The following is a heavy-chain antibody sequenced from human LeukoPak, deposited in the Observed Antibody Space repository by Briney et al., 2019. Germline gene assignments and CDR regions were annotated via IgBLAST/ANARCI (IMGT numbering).Heavy chain of an antibody. CDR2: ISGSGANT. V-gene: IGHV3-23*01. D-gene: IGHD6-13*01. J-gene: IGHJ4*02. CDR3: AKDDGIASAGTIF. CDR1: GFTFSAHA. Sequence: GGSLRLSCGASGFTFSAHAMSWVRQAPGRGLEWVSVISGSGANTHYADSVKGRFTISRDNSKNPLYLQMNSLRAGDTAVYYCAKDDGIASAGTIFWGQGTLVTVSS.